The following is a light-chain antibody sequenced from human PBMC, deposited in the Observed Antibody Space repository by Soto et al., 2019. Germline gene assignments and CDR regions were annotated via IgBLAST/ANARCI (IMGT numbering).Light chain of an antibody. CDR3: QQYGVSNRIFT. CDR1: QSVSNNY. V-gene: IGKV3-20*01. J-gene: IGKJ2*01. CDR2: GAS. Sequence: EIVLVQSPVTLSLSPGERATLSCRASQSVSNNYLAWYQQKPVQAPRLLIYGASSRATGVPDRFSGNGTGTDLSLTITRREPEDFAGYYWQQYGVSNRIFTFGQGTKVGVK.